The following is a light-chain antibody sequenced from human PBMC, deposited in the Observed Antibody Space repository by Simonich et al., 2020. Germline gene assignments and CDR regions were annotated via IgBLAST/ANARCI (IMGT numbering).Light chain of an antibody. Sequence: DIVMTQSPDSLAVSLGERATIHCKSSQSVLYSSNNKNYLAWYQQTPGQPPKLLIYWASTRESGVPDRFSGSGSGTDFTLTISSLQAEDVAVYYCQQYYSTPYTFGQGTKLEIK. V-gene: IGKV4-1*01. CDR1: QSVLYSSNNKNY. CDR2: WAS. J-gene: IGKJ2*01. CDR3: QQYYSTPYT.